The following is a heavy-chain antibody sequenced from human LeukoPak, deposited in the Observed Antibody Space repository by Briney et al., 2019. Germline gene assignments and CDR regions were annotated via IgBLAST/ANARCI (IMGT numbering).Heavy chain of an antibody. CDR1: GFTFSSYA. CDR2: ISYDGSNK. CDR3: ARELLHFDY. V-gene: IGHV3-30*04. D-gene: IGHD2-15*01. Sequence: GGSLRLSCAASGFTFSSYAMHWVRQAPGKGLEWVAVISYDGSNKYYADSVKGRFTISRDNSKNTLYLQMNSLRAEDMAVYYCARELLHFDYWGQGTLVTVSS. J-gene: IGHJ4*02.